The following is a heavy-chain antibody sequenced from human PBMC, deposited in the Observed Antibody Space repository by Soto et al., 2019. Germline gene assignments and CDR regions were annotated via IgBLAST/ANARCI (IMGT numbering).Heavy chain of an antibody. CDR1: GYTFTGHY. D-gene: IGHD5-12*01. Sequence: ASVKVSCNASGYTFTGHYIHWVRHAPEQGPEWMGEIGPESGATRYAQKFHGRVTMTRDMSITTVYMEWNNLSPDDTAVYYCGRGRSGQIVVFYWGQGTPVTVSS. J-gene: IGHJ4*02. V-gene: IGHV1-2*02. CDR3: GRGRSGQIVVFY. CDR2: IGPESGAT.